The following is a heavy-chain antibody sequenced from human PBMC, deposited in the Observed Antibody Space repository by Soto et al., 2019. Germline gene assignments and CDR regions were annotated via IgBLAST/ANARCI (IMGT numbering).Heavy chain of an antibody. CDR2: IYYSGST. D-gene: IGHD1-26*01. CDR1: GGSISSGDYY. V-gene: IGHV4-30-4*01. CDR3: ARGPPLVGATRGSYYFDY. Sequence: SSETLSLTCTVSGGSISSGDYYWSWIRQPPGKGLEWIGYIYYSGSTYYNPSLKSRVTISVDTSKNQFSLKLSSVTAADTAVYYCARGPPLVGATRGSYYFDYWGQGTLVTVSS. J-gene: IGHJ4*02.